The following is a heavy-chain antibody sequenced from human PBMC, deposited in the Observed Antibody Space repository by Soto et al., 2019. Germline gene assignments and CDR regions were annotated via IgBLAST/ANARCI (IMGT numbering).Heavy chain of an antibody. J-gene: IGHJ4*02. CDR2: ISDSDNAT. CDR1: GFTLSSYG. V-gene: IGHV3-23*01. CDR3: AKGVSSSAWSASDS. D-gene: IGHD6-19*01. Sequence: EVQLLESGGGLVQPGGSLRLSCAASGFTLSSYGMTWVRQAPGKGLEWVSVISDSDNATYYADSVKGRLTISRDNSKNTLYLQLNSLRAEDTAVYYCAKGVSSSAWSASDSWGQGTLVTVSA.